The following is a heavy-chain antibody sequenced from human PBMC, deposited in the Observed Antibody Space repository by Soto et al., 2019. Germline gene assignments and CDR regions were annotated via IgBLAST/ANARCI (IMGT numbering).Heavy chain of an antibody. CDR3: ARSPGYSYSDY. V-gene: IGHV1-3*01. J-gene: IGHJ4*02. D-gene: IGHD5-18*01. CDR2: INAGNGNT. Sequence: ASVKFSCKASGYTFTSYAMHWVRQAPGQMLECMVWINAGNGNTKYXXKFQGRVXXTGDTSASTAXMELSXLRSEDTAVYYCARSPGYSYSDYWAQGTLVTVSS. CDR1: GYTFTSYA.